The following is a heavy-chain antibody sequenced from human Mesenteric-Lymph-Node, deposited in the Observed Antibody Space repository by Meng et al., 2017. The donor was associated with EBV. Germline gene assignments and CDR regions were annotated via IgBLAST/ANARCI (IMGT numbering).Heavy chain of an antibody. J-gene: IGHJ4*02. CDR3: SNLPYNY. D-gene: IGHD5-24*01. Sequence: EVQLLESGGGLVQPGGSLRRSCAASGFNFTPYDMNWVRQAPGRGREWFSGISGSGSTTYYADSVKCRFSVSRDNSGNPVSLQMNSLRAEDTAVYYCSNLPYNYWGQGTLVTVSS. CDR2: ISGSGSTT. V-gene: IGHV3-23*05. CDR1: GFNFTPYD.